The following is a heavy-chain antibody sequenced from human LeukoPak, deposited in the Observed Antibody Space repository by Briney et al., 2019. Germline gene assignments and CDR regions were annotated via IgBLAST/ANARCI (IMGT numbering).Heavy chain of an antibody. CDR1: GGSISSSSYY. Sequence: SETLSLTCTVSGGSISSSSYYWGWVRQPPGKGLEWIGSIYYSGSTYYNPSLKSRVTISVDTSKNQFSLKLSSVTAADTAVYYCARGLPSPIPMDVWGKGTTVTVSS. CDR3: ARGLPSPIPMDV. D-gene: IGHD2-21*01. V-gene: IGHV4-39*07. J-gene: IGHJ6*03. CDR2: IYYSGST.